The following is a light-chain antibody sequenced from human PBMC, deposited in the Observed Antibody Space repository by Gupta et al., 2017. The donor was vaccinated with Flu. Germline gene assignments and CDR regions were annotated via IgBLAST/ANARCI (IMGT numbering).Light chain of an antibody. J-gene: IGKJ4*02. CDR3: QQYGSSPWT. CDR2: GAS. Sequence: EIVLTQSPGTLSLSPGERATLSCRASQSVGSSYLVWYQQKPGQAPRLLIYGASSRATGMPDRFRGRWSATXFSLTIXRLEPEDVAVYYCQQYGSSPWTFGXGTKVEIK. CDR1: QSVGSSY. V-gene: IGKV3-20*01.